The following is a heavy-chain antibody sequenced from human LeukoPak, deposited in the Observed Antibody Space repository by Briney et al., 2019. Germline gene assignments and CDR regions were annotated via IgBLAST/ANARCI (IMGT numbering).Heavy chain of an antibody. CDR3: ARALYCSSTSCFWFDP. Sequence: SQTLSLTRAVSGGSISSGGYSWSWIRQPPGKGLEWIGYIYHSGSTYYNPSLKSRVTISVDRSKNQFSLKLSSVTAADTAVYYCARALYCSSTSCFWFDPWGQGTLVTVSS. J-gene: IGHJ5*02. CDR1: GGSISSGGYS. CDR2: IYHSGST. D-gene: IGHD2-2*01. V-gene: IGHV4-30-2*01.